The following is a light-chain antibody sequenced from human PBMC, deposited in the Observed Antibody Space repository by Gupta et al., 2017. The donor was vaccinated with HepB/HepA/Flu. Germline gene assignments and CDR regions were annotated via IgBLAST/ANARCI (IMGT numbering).Light chain of an antibody. CDR3: HQYEDTRTWT. J-gene: IGKJ1*01. V-gene: IGKV4-1*01. CDR2: WAS. CDR1: QSVLYSANNKNY. Sequence: DIVMTQSPDSLAVSLGERATINCKSSQSVLYSANNKNYLAWYQQKPGQPPKLLISWASTREAGVPDRFSGSGSGTDFTLTIGSLQAEDVAVYYCHQYEDTRTWTFGQGTKVEIK.